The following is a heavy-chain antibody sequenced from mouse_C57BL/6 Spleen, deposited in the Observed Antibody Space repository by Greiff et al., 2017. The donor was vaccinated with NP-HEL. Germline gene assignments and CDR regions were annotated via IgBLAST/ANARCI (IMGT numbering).Heavy chain of an antibody. CDR1: GFTFSSYT. J-gene: IGHJ4*01. CDR3: ARQGRTYDY. V-gene: IGHV5-9*01. Sequence: EVQGVESGGGLVKPGGSLKLSCAASGFTFSSYTMSWVRQTPEKRLEWVATISGGGGNTYYPDSVKGRFTISRDNAKNTLYLQMSSLRSEDTALYYCARQGRTYDYWGQGTSVTVSS. CDR2: ISGGGGNT. D-gene: IGHD3-3*01.